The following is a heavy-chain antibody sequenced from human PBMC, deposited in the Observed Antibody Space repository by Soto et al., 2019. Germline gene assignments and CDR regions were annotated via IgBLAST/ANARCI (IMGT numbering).Heavy chain of an antibody. Sequence: GASVKVSCKASGYTFTSYGISWVRQAPGQGLEWMGWISAYNGNTNYAQKLQGRVTMTTDTSTSTAYMELRSLRSDDTAVYYCARGTRRLGYCSGGSCPTDYWGQGTLVTVSS. D-gene: IGHD2-15*01. V-gene: IGHV1-18*01. CDR1: GYTFTSYG. CDR2: ISAYNGNT. CDR3: ARGTRRLGYCSGGSCPTDY. J-gene: IGHJ4*02.